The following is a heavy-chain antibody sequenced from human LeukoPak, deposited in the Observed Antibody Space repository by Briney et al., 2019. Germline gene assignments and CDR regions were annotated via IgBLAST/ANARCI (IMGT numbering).Heavy chain of an antibody. V-gene: IGHV3-64*01. CDR3: ARDSSSWYENNWFDP. J-gene: IGHJ5*02. D-gene: IGHD6-13*01. CDR1: GFTFSSYA. Sequence: SGGSLRLSCAASGFTFSSYAMHWVRQAPGKGLEYVSAISSNGGSTYYANSVKGRFTISRDNSKNTLYLQMGSLRAEDMAVYYCARDSSSWYENNWFDPWGQGTLVTVSS. CDR2: ISSNGGST.